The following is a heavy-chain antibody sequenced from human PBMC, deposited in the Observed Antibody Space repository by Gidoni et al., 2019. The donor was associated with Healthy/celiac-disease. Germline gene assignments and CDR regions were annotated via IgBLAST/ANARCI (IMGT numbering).Heavy chain of an antibody. D-gene: IGHD3-10*01. CDR3: ARGLLWFGGGYYYYGMDV. CDR2: ISYDGSNK. V-gene: IGHV3-30*04. CDR1: SYA. J-gene: IGHJ6*02. Sequence: SYAMHWVRQAPGKGLEWVAVISYDGSNKYYADSVKGRFTISRDNSKNTLYLQMNSLRAEDTAVYYCARGLLWFGGGYYYYGMDVWGQGTTVTVSS.